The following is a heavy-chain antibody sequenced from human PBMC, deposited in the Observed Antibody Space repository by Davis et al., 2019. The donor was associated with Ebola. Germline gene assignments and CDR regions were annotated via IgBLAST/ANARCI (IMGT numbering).Heavy chain of an antibody. CDR1: VGSFSGYY. CDR2: INHSGST. V-gene: IGHV4-34*01. CDR3: ARDLVGATWYYYYGMDV. D-gene: IGHD1-26*01. Sequence: SETLSLTCAVYVGSFSGYYWSWIRQPPGKGLEWIGEINHSGSTKYNPSLKRRVTISVDTSKNQFSLKLSSVTAADTGVYYCARDLVGATWYYYYGMDVWGQGTTVTVSS. J-gene: IGHJ6*02.